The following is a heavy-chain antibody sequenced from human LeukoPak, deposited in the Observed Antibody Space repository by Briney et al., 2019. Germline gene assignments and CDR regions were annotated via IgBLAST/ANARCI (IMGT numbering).Heavy chain of an antibody. CDR2: MYYSGST. D-gene: IGHD6-13*01. J-gene: IGHJ6*02. Sequence: NASETLSLTCTVSGGSISSSTYYWGWIRQPPGKGLEWIGSMYYSGSTYYNPSLKSRVTISVDTSKDQFSLNLRSVTAADTAVYYCARTIAQYSNSWLYFYHGLDVWGQGTTVTVSS. V-gene: IGHV4-39*01. CDR3: ARTIAQYSNSWLYFYHGLDV. CDR1: GGSISSSTYY.